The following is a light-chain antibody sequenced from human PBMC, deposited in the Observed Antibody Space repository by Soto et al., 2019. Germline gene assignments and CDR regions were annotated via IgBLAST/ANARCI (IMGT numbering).Light chain of an antibody. CDR3: QHYGGSFI. J-gene: IGKJ3*01. CDR1: QSINSN. CDR2: RAS. Sequence: IVMTQSPAALSVSLGERATLSCRASQSINSNLAWYQQEPGQAPRLLMFRASIRAAGIPDRFSGSGSGTDFTLSISRLEPEDFAVYYCQHYGGSFIFGPGTKVDIK. V-gene: IGKV3-20*01.